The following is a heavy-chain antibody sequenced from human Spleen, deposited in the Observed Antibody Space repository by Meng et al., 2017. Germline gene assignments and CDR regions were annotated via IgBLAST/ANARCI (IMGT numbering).Heavy chain of an antibody. CDR2: IKSKTDGGTT. CDR1: GFTFSNAW. V-gene: IGHV3-15*01. J-gene: IGHJ3*02. CDR3: TTESSGWYLDAFDI. Sequence: GESLKISCAASGFTFSNAWMSWVRQAPGKGLGWVGRIKSKTDGGTTDYAAPVKGRFTISRDDSKNTLYLQMNSLKTEDTAVYYCTTESSGWYLDAFDIWGQGTMVTVSS. D-gene: IGHD6-19*01.